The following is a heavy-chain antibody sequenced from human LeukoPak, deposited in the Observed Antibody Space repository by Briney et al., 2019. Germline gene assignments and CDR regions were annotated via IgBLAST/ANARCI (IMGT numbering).Heavy chain of an antibody. V-gene: IGHV4-39*01. CDR3: ASAATFSVDY. Sequence: PSETLSLTCTVSGGSVSSSFYYWGWIRQPPGKGLEWIGSLYYSGSTHYNPSLKSRVTMSVDTSKNQFSLKLSSVPAADTAVYFCASAATFSVDYWGQGTLVTVSS. CDR2: LYYSGST. J-gene: IGHJ4*02. D-gene: IGHD2-15*01. CDR1: GGSVSSSFYY.